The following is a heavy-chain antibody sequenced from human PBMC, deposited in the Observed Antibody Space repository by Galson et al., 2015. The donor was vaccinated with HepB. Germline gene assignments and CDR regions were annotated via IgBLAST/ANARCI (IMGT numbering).Heavy chain of an antibody. CDR2: IWYDGSNK. J-gene: IGHJ5*01. CDR3: ARDAVSSGCSPSDS. V-gene: IGHV3-33*01. D-gene: IGHD6-19*01. CDR1: GFTFSSYG. Sequence: SLRLSCAASGFTFSSYGMHWVRQAPGKGLEWVAVIWYDGSNKYYADSVKGRFTISRDNSKNTLYLQMNSLRAEDTAVYYCARDAVSSGCSPSDSCGHGTLVTASS.